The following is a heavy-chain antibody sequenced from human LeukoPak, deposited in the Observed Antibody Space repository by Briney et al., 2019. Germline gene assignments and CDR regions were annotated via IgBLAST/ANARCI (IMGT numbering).Heavy chain of an antibody. CDR3: ARLMGATTSDY. V-gene: IGHV3-7*03. D-gene: IGHD1-26*01. CDR1: GFIFSNYW. J-gene: IGHJ4*02. CDR2: IKQDGSER. Sequence: GGSLRLSCAASGFIFSNYWMSWVRQAPGKGLEWVANIKQDGSERYYVDSVKGRFTISRDNAKNSLYLQIDSLRAGDTAVYYCARLMGATTSDYWGQGTLVTVSS.